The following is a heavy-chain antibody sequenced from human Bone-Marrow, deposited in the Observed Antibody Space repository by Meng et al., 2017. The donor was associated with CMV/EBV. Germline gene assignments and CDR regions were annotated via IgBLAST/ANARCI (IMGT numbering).Heavy chain of an antibody. J-gene: IGHJ6*02. CDR1: GFTFSSYA. CDR2: ISYITSDGST. D-gene: IGHD4-17*01. Sequence: GESLKISCAASGFTFSSYAMSWVRQAPGKGLEWISWISYITSDGSTYYADSVKGRFTISRDNAKNSLYLQMNSLRAEDTAVYYCARDTDVYGDYEGYYYGMDVWGQGTTVTVSS. CDR3: ARDTDVYGDYEGYYYGMDV. V-gene: IGHV3-48*04.